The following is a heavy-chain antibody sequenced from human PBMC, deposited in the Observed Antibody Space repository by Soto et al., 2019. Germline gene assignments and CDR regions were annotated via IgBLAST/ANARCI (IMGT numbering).Heavy chain of an antibody. Sequence: GSLRPSCAASGFSLSRYEMNWVRQAPGKGLEWVSYISSSGSTIYYADSVKGRFTISRDNAKNSLYLQMNSLRAEDTAVYYCARGSSSWTTDDDWGQGTLVTVSS. J-gene: IGHJ4*02. D-gene: IGHD6-13*01. CDR1: GFSLSRYE. CDR3: ARGSSSWTTDDD. CDR2: ISSSGSTI. V-gene: IGHV3-48*03.